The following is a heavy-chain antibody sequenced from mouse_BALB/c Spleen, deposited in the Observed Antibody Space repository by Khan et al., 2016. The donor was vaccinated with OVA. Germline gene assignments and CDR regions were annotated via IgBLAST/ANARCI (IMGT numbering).Heavy chain of an antibody. CDR2: INPSSGYT. J-gene: IGHJ2*01. Sequence: QVQLQQSGAELVKPGASVKMSCKASGYTFTSYTMHWVKQRPGQGLEWIGYINPSSGYTKYNQKFKDKATLTADKSSSTAYIQLSSLTSEYSAVYYCARKSTRATYWGQGTTLTVSS. CDR1: GYTFTSYT. V-gene: IGHV1-4*01. D-gene: IGHD1-1*01. CDR3: ARKSTRATY.